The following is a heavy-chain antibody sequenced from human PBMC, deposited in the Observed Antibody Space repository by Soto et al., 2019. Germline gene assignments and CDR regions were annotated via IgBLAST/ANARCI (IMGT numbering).Heavy chain of an antibody. V-gene: IGHV4-34*01. CDR3: GRRPKSMVVANY. Sequence: PSETLSPTCAVYGGSSSNDYWSWIRQPPGKGLEWIGEINHSGSNNYNPSVKSRVTISVDTSKKQVSLNLTSVSAADTAVYYCGRRPKSMVVANYWSQGTPVTVSS. J-gene: IGHJ4*02. CDR2: INHSGSN. CDR1: GGSSSNDY. D-gene: IGHD2-21*01.